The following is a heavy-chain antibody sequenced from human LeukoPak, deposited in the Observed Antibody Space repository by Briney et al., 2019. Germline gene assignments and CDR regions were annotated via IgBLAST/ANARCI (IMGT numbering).Heavy chain of an antibody. D-gene: IGHD6-19*01. CDR2: INPSGGSA. J-gene: IGHJ5*02. Sequence: ASVKVSCKASGYTFTSYYMHWVRQAPGQGLEWMGIINPSGGSASYAQKFQGRVTMTRDMSTSTVYMELSSLRSEDTAVYYCARVLSVAGMGPWGQGTLVTVSS. V-gene: IGHV1-46*01. CDR1: GYTFTSYY. CDR3: ARVLSVAGMGP.